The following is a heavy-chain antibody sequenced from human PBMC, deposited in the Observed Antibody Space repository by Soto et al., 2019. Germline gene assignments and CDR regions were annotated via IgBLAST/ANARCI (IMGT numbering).Heavy chain of an antibody. J-gene: IGHJ4*02. D-gene: IGHD6-13*01. CDR3: ARDSGGWKGQLVLFDY. CDR2: IYHSGST. Sequence: SVTLSLTCAVSDGSIRSVGYSWSWIRQPPGKGLEWIGYIYHSGSTYYNPSLKSRITISVDRSKNQFSLKLSSVTAADTAVYYCARDSGGWKGQLVLFDYWGQGTLVTVSS. CDR1: DGSIRSVGYS. V-gene: IGHV4-30-2*01.